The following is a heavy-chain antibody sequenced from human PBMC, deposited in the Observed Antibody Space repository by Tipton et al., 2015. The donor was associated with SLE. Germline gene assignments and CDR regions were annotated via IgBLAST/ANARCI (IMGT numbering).Heavy chain of an antibody. CDR2: IIPIFDTA. V-gene: IGHV1-69*13. CDR1: GYTFTSYG. D-gene: IGHD6-13*01. J-gene: IGHJ3*02. CDR3: ATALNTAAAGSDAFDI. Sequence: SGAEVKKPGASVRVSCKASGYTFTSYGISWVRQAPGQGLEWMGGIIPIFDTANYAQKFQGRVTITADESTSTAYMELSSLRSEDTAVYYCATALNTAAAGSDAFDIWGQGTRVTVSS.